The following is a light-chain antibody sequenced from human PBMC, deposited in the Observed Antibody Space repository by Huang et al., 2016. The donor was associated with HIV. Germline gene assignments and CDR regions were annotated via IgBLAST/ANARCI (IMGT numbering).Light chain of an antibody. CDR1: QSVLFTSNNKNY. J-gene: IGKJ1*01. Sequence: DIVMTQSPDSLAVSLGERATINCKSSQSVLFTSNNKNYLAWYQQKPGQPPKLLIYWASTRQSGVPDRFSGSGSGTDFTLTISSLQAEDVAVYYCQQYYSTPPTFGRGTKVEI. V-gene: IGKV4-1*01. CDR2: WAS. CDR3: QQYYSTPPT.